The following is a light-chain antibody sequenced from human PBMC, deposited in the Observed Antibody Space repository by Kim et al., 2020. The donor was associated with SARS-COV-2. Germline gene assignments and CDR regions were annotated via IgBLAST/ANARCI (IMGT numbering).Light chain of an antibody. CDR3: QQSHSPPYT. V-gene: IGKV1-39*01. CDR1: QSIRNY. Sequence: SASVGDRVTCTCRASQSIRNYLDWYQHKPRRPPKVLIYAASTLQSWVPSRFSGSGSGTDFTLTISSLQPEDFATYYCQQSHSPPYTFGQGTKLEI. CDR2: AAS. J-gene: IGKJ2*01.